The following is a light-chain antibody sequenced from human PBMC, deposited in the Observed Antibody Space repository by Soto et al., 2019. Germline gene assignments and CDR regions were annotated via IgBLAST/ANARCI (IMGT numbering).Light chain of an antibody. CDR3: QQYNNWPYT. CDR2: GAS. CDR1: QSVSSY. V-gene: IGKV3-15*01. Sequence: VLTQSPGTLSLSPGERATLSCRASQSVSSYSLAWYQQKPGQAPGLLIYGASTRATGIPARFTGSGSGTEFTLTISSLQSEDFAVYYCQQYNNWPYTFGQGTKVDIK. J-gene: IGKJ2*01.